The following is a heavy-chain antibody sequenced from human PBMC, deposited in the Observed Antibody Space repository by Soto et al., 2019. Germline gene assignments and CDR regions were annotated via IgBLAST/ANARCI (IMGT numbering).Heavy chain of an antibody. CDR3: ANYNWNALGYYYGMDV. J-gene: IGHJ6*02. CDR2: IDPSDSYT. V-gene: IGHV5-10-1*01. D-gene: IGHD1-20*01. Sequence: GESLKISCKGSGYSFTSYWISWVRQMPGKGLEWMGRIDPSDSYTNYSPSFQGHVTISADKSISTAYLQWSSLKASDTAMYYCANYNWNALGYYYGMDVWGQGTTVTVSS. CDR1: GYSFTSYW.